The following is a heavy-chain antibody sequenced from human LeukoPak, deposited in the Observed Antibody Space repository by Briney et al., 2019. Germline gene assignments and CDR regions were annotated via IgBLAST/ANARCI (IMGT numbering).Heavy chain of an antibody. V-gene: IGHV4-59*01. D-gene: IGHD3-16*02. Sequence: PSETLSLTCTVSGGSTSSYYWSWIRQPPGKGLEWIGCIYYSGSTNYNPSLKSRVTISVDTSKNQFSLKLSSVTAADTAVYYCARTASFYKRFDYWGQGTLVTVSS. CDR3: ARTASFYKRFDY. CDR2: IYYSGST. J-gene: IGHJ4*02. CDR1: GGSTSSYY.